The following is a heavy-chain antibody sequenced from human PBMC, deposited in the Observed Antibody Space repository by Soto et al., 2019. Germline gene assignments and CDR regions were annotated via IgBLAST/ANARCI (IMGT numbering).Heavy chain of an antibody. J-gene: IGHJ5*02. V-gene: IGHV1-8*01. Sequence: ASVKVSCKASGYTFTSYDINWLRQATGQGLEWMGWMNPNSGNTGYAQKFQGRVTMTRNTSISTAYMELSSLRSEDTAVYYCARDERESRPESGFDTWGQGTLVTVSS. CDR2: MNPNSGNT. CDR1: GYTFTSYD. CDR3: ARDERESRPESGFDT. D-gene: IGHD1-1*01.